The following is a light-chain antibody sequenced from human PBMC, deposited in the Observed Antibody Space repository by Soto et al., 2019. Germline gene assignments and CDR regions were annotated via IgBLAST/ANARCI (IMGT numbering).Light chain of an antibody. V-gene: IGLV2-23*01. Sequence: QSVLTQPASVSGSPGQSITISCTGTSSDVGSYNLVSWYQLHPGRAPKLMIYEGSKRPSGVSNRFSGSKSGNTASLTISGLQAEDEADYYCCSYARSSTYVFGTGTRSPS. CDR3: CSYARSSTYV. CDR1: SSDVGSYNL. CDR2: EGS. J-gene: IGLJ1*01.